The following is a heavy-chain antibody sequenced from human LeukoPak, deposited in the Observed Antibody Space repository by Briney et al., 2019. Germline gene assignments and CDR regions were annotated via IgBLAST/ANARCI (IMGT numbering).Heavy chain of an antibody. Sequence: SETLSLTCTVSGYSISSGYYWGWIRQPPGKGLEWIGSIYHSGSTYYNPSLKSRVTISVDTSKNQFSLKLSSVTAADTAVYYCARAYCSGGTCYSSRGMFDPWGQGTLVTVSS. D-gene: IGHD2-15*01. CDR1: GYSISSGYY. CDR2: IYHSGST. V-gene: IGHV4-38-2*02. J-gene: IGHJ5*02. CDR3: ARAYCSGGTCYSSRGMFDP.